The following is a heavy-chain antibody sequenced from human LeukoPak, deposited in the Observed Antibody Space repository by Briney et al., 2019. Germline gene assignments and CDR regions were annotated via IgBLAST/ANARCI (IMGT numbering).Heavy chain of an antibody. CDR3: ARGGTMVRGVIDY. CDR2: IYYSGST. D-gene: IGHD3-10*01. J-gene: IGHJ4*02. Sequence: PSETLSLTCAVSGGSISSGGYSWSWIRQPPGKGLEWIGYIYYSGSTYYNPSLKSRVTISVDTSKNQFSLKLSPVTAADTAVYYCARGGTMVRGVIDYWGQGTLVTVSS. CDR1: GGSISSGGYS. V-gene: IGHV4-30-4*07.